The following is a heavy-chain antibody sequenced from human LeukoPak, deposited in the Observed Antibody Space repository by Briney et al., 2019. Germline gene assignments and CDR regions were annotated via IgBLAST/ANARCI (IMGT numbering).Heavy chain of an antibody. CDR2: SNPNSGGT. CDR3: ERDRYGDFYFDY. J-gene: IGHJ4*02. Sequence: ATVKVSCNASGYTFTGYYKHWGRKAPGQGHEWKGWSNPNSGGTNYAQKFQGRVTMTRDTSISTAYMELSRLRSDDAAVYYCERDRYGDFYFDYWGQGTLVTVSS. V-gene: IGHV1-2*02. CDR1: GYTFTGYY. D-gene: IGHD4-17*01.